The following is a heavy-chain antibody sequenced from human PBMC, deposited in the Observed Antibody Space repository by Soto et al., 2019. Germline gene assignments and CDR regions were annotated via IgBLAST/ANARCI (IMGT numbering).Heavy chain of an antibody. V-gene: IGHV1-2*02. Sequence: GAAVKVSCKAAGFSFTGNYIHWRRRAPGRGLEWMGWINAHSGGTEYAQKFQGSVTLTRDTSIATAYLALPSLTSADTALYYCAKDLTRQLAYWLDPWGQGTQVTVSS. J-gene: IGHJ5*02. CDR1: GFSFTGNY. D-gene: IGHD6-6*01. CDR2: INAHSGGT. CDR3: AKDLTRQLAYWLDP.